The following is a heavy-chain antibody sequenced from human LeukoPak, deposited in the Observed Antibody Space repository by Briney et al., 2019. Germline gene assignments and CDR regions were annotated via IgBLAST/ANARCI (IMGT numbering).Heavy chain of an antibody. J-gene: IGHJ3*02. D-gene: IGHD1-26*01. CDR2: IYYSGST. V-gene: IGHV4-59*01. CDR1: GGSISSYY. CDR3: ARGATKWELLDAFDI. Sequence: SETLSLTCTVSGGSISSYYWSWIRQPPGKGLEWIGYIYYSGSTNYNPSLKGRVTISVDTSKNQFSLKLSSVTAADTAVYYCARGATKWELLDAFDIWGQGTMVTVSS.